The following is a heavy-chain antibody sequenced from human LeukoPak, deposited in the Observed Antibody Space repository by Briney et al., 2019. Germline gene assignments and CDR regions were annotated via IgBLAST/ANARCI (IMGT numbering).Heavy chain of an antibody. V-gene: IGHV4-59*04. CDR3: ALWVRGDGWFDP. J-gene: IGHJ5*02. Sequence: PSETLSLTCTVSGGSISSYYWSWIRQPPGKGLEWIGYIYHSGSTYYNPSLKSRVTISVDRSKNQFSLKLSSVTAADTAVYYCALWVRGDGWFDPWGQGTLVTVSS. CDR2: IYHSGST. D-gene: IGHD3-10*01. CDR1: GGSISSYY.